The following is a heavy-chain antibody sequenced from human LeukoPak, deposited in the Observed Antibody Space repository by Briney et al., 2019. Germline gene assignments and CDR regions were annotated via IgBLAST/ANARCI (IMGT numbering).Heavy chain of an antibody. J-gene: IGHJ4*02. CDR1: GFTFSSYS. D-gene: IGHD2/OR15-2a*01. Sequence: NPGGSLRLSCAASGFTFSSYSMNWVRQAPGKGLEWVSSISSSSSYIYYADSVKGRFTISRDNAKNSLYLQTNSLRAEDTAVYYCARDWKSTTIDSWGQGTLVIVSS. CDR2: ISSSSSYI. V-gene: IGHV3-21*01. CDR3: ARDWKSTTIDS.